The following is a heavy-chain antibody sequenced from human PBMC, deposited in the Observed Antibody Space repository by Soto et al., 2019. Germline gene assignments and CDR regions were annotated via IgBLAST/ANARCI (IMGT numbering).Heavy chain of an antibody. CDR2: INPNSGNT. CDR1: GYTFTGYY. J-gene: IGHJ4*02. D-gene: IGHD3-10*01. V-gene: IGHV1-8*02. Sequence: ASVQVSCKASGYTFTGYYMHWVRQAPGQGLEWMGWINPNSGNTGYAQKFQGRVTMTRNTSISTAYMELSSLRSEDTAVYYCARGVYGSGSYYPDYWGQGTLVTVSS. CDR3: ARGVYGSGSYYPDY.